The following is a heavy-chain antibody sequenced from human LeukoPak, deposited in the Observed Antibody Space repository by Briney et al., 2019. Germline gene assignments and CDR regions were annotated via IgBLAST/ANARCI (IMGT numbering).Heavy chain of an antibody. J-gene: IGHJ4*02. Sequence: KPSETLSLTCTVSGGSIRSYYWSWSRQPPGKGLEWIGYIYYSGSTKYNPSLKSRATISVDTSKNQFSLKLSSVTAADTAVYYCASGSYYFDYWGQGTLVTVSS. V-gene: IGHV4-59*08. CDR2: IYYSGST. CDR3: ASGSYYFDY. CDR1: GGSIRSYY. D-gene: IGHD1-26*01.